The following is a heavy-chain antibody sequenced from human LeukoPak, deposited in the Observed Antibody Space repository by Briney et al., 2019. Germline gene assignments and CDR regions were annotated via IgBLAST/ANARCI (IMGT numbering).Heavy chain of an antibody. D-gene: IGHD5-18*01. J-gene: IGHJ6*03. CDR1: GGSISSYY. CDR2: IYTSGST. CDR3: ARETGYSYGYGKNYYYYYYMDV. Sequence: SETLSLTCTVSGGSISSYYWSWIRQPPGKGLEWIGYIYTSGSTNYNPSLKSRVTISVDTSKNQFSLKLSSVTAADTAVYYCARETGYSYGYGKNYYYYYYMDVWGKGTTVTVSS. V-gene: IGHV4-4*09.